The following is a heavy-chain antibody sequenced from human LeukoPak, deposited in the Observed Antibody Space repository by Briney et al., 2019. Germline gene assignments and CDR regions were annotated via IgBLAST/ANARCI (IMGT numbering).Heavy chain of an antibody. Sequence: GGSLRLSCAASGXTLSKVWMSWVRQAPGKGLEWVSYIDSSGNTISYADSVKGRFTISRDNAKNSLYLQMNSLRAEDTAVYYCARDGYSYGMVFDYWGQGTLVTVSS. CDR1: GXTLSKVW. CDR2: IDSSGNTI. J-gene: IGHJ4*02. D-gene: IGHD5-18*01. V-gene: IGHV3-11*04. CDR3: ARDGYSYGMVFDY.